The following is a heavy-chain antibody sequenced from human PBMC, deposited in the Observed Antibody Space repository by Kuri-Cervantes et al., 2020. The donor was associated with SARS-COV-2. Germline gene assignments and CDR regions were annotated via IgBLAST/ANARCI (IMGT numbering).Heavy chain of an antibody. CDR3: AKDRVGVQGF. V-gene: IGHV3-30*18. D-gene: IGHD2-21*01. CDR2: ISHDGKNK. Sequence: GESLKISCAASGFTFSRYAMHWVRQAPGKGLEWVAVISHDGKNKKCIASGKGRFTISRDNSQNTLYLHMKSLRSEDTAMYYCAKDRVGVQGFWGQGTLVTVSS. CDR1: GFTFSRYA. J-gene: IGHJ4*02.